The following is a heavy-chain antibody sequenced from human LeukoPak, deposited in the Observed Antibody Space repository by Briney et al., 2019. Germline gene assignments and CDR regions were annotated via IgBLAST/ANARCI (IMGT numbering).Heavy chain of an antibody. CDR3: AKDRAAAYYFDY. V-gene: IGHV3-30-3*01. CDR2: ISYDGSNK. CDR1: GFTFSSYA. J-gene: IGHJ4*02. Sequence: GGSLRLSCAASGFTFSSYAMHWVRQAPGKGLEWVAVISYDGSNKYYADSVKGRFTISRDNSKNTLYLQMNSLRAEDTAVYYCAKDRAAAYYFDYWGQGTLVTVSS. D-gene: IGHD6-13*01.